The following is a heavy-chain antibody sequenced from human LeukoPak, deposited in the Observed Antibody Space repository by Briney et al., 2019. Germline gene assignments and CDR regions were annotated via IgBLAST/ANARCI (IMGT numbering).Heavy chain of an antibody. D-gene: IGHD3-9*01. Sequence: GGSLRLSCAASGFTFSSYAMHWVRQAPGKGLEWVAVISYDGSNKYYADSVKGRFTISRDNSKNTLYLQMNSLRAEDTAVYYCARAPDILTDHDYWGQGTLVTVSS. CDR1: GFTFSSYA. J-gene: IGHJ4*02. V-gene: IGHV3-30-3*01. CDR2: ISYDGSNK. CDR3: ARAPDILTDHDY.